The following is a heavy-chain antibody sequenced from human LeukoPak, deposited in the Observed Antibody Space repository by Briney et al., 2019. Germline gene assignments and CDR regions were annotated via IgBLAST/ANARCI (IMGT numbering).Heavy chain of an antibody. CDR3: AKFSSGWYEDY. J-gene: IGHJ4*02. V-gene: IGHV3-23*01. CDR2: ISASGIT. D-gene: IGHD6-19*01. CDR1: GITFTNYA. Sequence: PGGSLRLSCAASGITFTNYAMTWVRQAPGKGLEWVSSISASGITFSADSVKGRFTISRDNSKNTLYLQMSSLRAEDTAIYYCAKFSSGWYEDYWGQGTLVTVSS.